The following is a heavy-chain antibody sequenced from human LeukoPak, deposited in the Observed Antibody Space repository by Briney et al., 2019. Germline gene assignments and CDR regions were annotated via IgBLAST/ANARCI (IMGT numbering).Heavy chain of an antibody. V-gene: IGHV4-61*02. D-gene: IGHD1-26*01. Sequence: PSETLSLTCTVSGGSISSGSYYWSWIRQPAGKGLEWIGRIYTSGSTNYNPSLKSRVTISVDTSKNQFSLKLSSVTAADTAVYYCARGRWELKRRAFDIWGQGTMVTVSS. CDR2: IYTSGST. J-gene: IGHJ3*02. CDR3: ARGRWELKRRAFDI. CDR1: GGSISSGSYY.